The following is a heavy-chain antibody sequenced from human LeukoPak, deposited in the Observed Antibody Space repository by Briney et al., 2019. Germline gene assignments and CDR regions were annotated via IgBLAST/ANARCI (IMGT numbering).Heavy chain of an antibody. CDR3: ARQTGSGLFILP. D-gene: IGHD3/OR15-3a*01. V-gene: IGHV4-34*01. J-gene: IGHJ4*02. CDR2: INHSGST. CDR1: GGSFSVYY. Sequence: SETLSLTCAVYGGSFSVYYWSWIRHPPEKGLEWIGEINHSGSTNYNPSLKSRVTIPVDTSKNQFSLKLSSVTAADTAVYYCARQTGSGLFILPGGQGTLVTVSS.